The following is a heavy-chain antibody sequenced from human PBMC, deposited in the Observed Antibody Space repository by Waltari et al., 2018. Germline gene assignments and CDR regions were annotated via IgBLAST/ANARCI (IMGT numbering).Heavy chain of an antibody. CDR3: ANGRVVTNPGSYY. D-gene: IGHD2-21*02. CDR2: ISGSGGST. CDR1: GFPFGSYA. Sequence: EVQLLESGGGLVQPGGSLRLSCAASGFPFGSYAMGWVRQAPGKGLEWVSAISGSGGSTYYADSVKGRFTISRDNSKNTLYLQMNSLRAEDTAVYYCANGRVVTNPGSYYWGQGTLVTVSS. J-gene: IGHJ4*02. V-gene: IGHV3-23*01.